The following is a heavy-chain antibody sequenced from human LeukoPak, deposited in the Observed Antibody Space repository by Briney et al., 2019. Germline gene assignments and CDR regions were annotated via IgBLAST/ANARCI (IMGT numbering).Heavy chain of an antibody. V-gene: IGHV3-23*01. CDR1: GFTFSSYA. Sequence: PGGSLRLSCAASGFTFSSYAMSWVRQAPGKGLEWVSAISGSGGSTYYADSAKGRFTISRDNSKNTLYLQRNSLRAEDTAVYYCAKEGQRSSGSYYVYWGQGTLVTVSS. D-gene: IGHD3-10*01. J-gene: IGHJ4*02. CDR3: AKEGQRSSGSYYVY. CDR2: ISGSGGST.